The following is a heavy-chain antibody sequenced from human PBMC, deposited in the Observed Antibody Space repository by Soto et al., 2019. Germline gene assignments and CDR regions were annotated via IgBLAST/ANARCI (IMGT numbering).Heavy chain of an antibody. CDR2: IYWDDDK. CDR3: AHRQGGVAATSYDY. D-gene: IGHD6-19*01. Sequence: SGPTLVNPTQTLTLTCTFSGFSLSTSGVGVGWIRQPPGKALEWLALIYWDDDKRYSPSLKSRLTITKDNSKNQVVLTMTNMDPVDTATYYCAHRQGGVAATSYDYWGQGTLVTVSS. J-gene: IGHJ4*02. V-gene: IGHV2-5*02. CDR1: GFSLSTSGVG.